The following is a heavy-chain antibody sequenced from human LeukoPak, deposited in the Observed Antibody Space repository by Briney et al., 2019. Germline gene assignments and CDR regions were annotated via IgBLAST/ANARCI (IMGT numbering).Heavy chain of an antibody. CDR2: ISGSGGST. CDR3: AKDQLLRLRYFDWRGSGYFDY. J-gene: IGHJ4*02. CDR1: RFTFSSYA. D-gene: IGHD3-9*01. V-gene: IGHV3-23*01. Sequence: GGSLRLSCAASRFTFSSYAMSWVRQAPGKGLEWVSAISGSGGSTYYADSVKGRFTISRDNSKNTLYLQMNSLRAEDTAVYYCAKDQLLRLRYFDWRGSGYFDYWGQGTLVTVSS.